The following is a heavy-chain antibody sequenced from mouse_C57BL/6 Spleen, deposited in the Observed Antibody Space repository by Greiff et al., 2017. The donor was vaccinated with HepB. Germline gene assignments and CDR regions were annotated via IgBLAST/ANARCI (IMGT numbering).Heavy chain of an antibody. D-gene: IGHD3-3*01. J-gene: IGHJ2*01. V-gene: IGHV1-15*01. Sequence: SGAELVRPGALVTLSCKASGYTFTDYEMHWVKQTPVHGLEWIGAIDPETGGTAYNQKFKGKAILTADKSSSTAYMELRSLTSEDSAVYYCTGGLDYWGQGTTLTVSS. CDR1: GYTFTDYE. CDR3: TGGLDY. CDR2: IDPETGGT.